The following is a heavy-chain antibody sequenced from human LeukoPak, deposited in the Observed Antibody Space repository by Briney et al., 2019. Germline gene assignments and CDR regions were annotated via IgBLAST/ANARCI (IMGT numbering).Heavy chain of an antibody. CDR2: IFTSGST. J-gene: IGHJ5*02. CDR3: ARDPYYYASGSYPFDP. CDR1: GGSISSYY. Sequence: PSETLSLTCTVSGGSISSYYWSWIRQPAGKGLEWIGRIFTSGSTNYNPSLKSRVTMSVDTSKNQFSLRLSSVTAADTAVYYCARDPYYYASGSYPFDPWGQGTLVTVSS. D-gene: IGHD3-10*01. V-gene: IGHV4-4*07.